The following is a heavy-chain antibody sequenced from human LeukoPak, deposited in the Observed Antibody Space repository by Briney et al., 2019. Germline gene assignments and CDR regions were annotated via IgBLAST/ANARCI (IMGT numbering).Heavy chain of an antibody. D-gene: IGHD6-13*01. Sequence: GGSLRLSCAASGFTFSSYGMSWVRQAPGKGLEWVSAISGSGGSTYYADSVKGRFTISRDNSKNTLYLQMNSLRPEDTAIYYCAREGFTSTWLYYYYYMDVWGKGTTVTASS. J-gene: IGHJ6*03. CDR2: ISGSGGST. V-gene: IGHV3-23*01. CDR1: GFTFSSYG. CDR3: AREGFTSTWLYYYYYMDV.